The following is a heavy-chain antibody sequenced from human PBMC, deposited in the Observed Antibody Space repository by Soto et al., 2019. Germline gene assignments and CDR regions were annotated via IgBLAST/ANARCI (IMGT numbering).Heavy chain of an antibody. V-gene: IGHV3-11*03. Sequence: PGGSLRLSCAASGFTFSDYYMSWIRQAPGKGLEFVSSISGSSSYINYADSVKGRFTISRDNTKNSLYLQMNSLRAEDTAVYYCACRRGYTYGYIDYWGQGTLVTVSS. CDR3: ACRRGYTYGYIDY. J-gene: IGHJ4*02. CDR1: GFTFSDYY. D-gene: IGHD5-18*01. CDR2: ISGSSSYI.